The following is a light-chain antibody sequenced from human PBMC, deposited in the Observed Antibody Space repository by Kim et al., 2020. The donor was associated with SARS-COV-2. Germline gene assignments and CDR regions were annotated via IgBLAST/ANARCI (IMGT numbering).Light chain of an antibody. V-gene: IGKV3-11*01. CDR3: QQRSNWPPVYT. CDR1: QSISSY. CDR2: DAS. Sequence: LSLSPGERASLSCRASQSISSYLAWYQQKPGQAPRLLIYDASNRATGIPARFSGSGSGTDFTLTISSLEPEDFAVYYCQQRSNWPPVYTFGQGTKLEIK. J-gene: IGKJ2*01.